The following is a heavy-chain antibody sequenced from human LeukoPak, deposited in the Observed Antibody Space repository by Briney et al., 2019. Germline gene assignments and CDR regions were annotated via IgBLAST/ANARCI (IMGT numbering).Heavy chain of an antibody. CDR3: ARGAIYSSGWYENY. D-gene: IGHD6-19*01. CDR1: GFTFDDYG. J-gene: IGHJ4*02. CDR2: INWNAGTT. V-gene: IGHV3-20*04. Sequence: GGSLRLSCAASGFTFDDYGMSWVRQAPGKGLEWDSGINWNAGTTNYADSVKGRLTISRDNAKNSLYLQMNSLRAEDTALYYCARGAIYSSGWYENYWGQGALVTVSS.